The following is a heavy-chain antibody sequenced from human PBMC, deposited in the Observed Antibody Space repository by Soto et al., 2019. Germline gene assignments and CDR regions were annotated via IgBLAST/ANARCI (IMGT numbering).Heavy chain of an antibody. CDR1: GGTFSSYA. D-gene: IGHD5-18*01. Sequence: SVKVSCKASGGTFSSYAISWVLQAPGQGLEWMGGIIPIFGTANYAQKFQGRVTITADESTSTAYMELSSLRSEDTAVYYCASLVHTAMVTPNYGMDVWGQGTTVTVLL. J-gene: IGHJ6*02. CDR3: ASLVHTAMVTPNYGMDV. V-gene: IGHV1-69*13. CDR2: IIPIFGTA.